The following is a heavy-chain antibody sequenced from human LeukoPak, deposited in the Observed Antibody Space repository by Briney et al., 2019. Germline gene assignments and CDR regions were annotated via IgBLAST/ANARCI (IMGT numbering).Heavy chain of an antibody. D-gene: IGHD2-2*01. CDR3: ARGDCSSNSCRPYYFDY. Sequence: GGSLRLSCAASGFTFRSYSMNWVRQAPGKGLEWVSSISSSSSYIYYADSVKGRFTISRDNAKNSLYLQMNSLRAEDTAVYYCARGDCSSNSCRPYYFDYWGQGTLVTVSS. CDR2: ISSSSSYI. V-gene: IGHV3-21*01. CDR1: GFTFRSYS. J-gene: IGHJ4*02.